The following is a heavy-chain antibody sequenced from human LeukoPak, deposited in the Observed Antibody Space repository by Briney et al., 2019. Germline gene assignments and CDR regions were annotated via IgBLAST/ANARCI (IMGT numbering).Heavy chain of an antibody. CDR1: GFTVSSYS. CDR3: AREMYSSSSGDY. CDR2: ISSSSSYI. D-gene: IGHD6-6*01. V-gene: IGHV3-21*01. Sequence: GGSLRLSCAASGFTVSSYSMNWVRQAPGKGLEWVSSISSSSSYIYYADSVKGRFTSSRDNAKNSLYLQMNSLRAEDTAVYYCAREMYSSSSGDYWGQGTLVTVSS. J-gene: IGHJ4*02.